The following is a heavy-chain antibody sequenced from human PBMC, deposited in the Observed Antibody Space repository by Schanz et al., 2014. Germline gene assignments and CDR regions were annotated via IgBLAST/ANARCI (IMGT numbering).Heavy chain of an antibody. D-gene: IGHD1-1*01. V-gene: IGHV3-48*01. CDR2: VSRSTPDI. Sequence: PGGSLRLSCAASGFTFSSYAMSWVRQAPGKGLEWVSYVSRSTPDIYYADSVKGRFTISRDNAKNSLYLEMNSLRAEDTALYYCARDRRNADLDYWGQGTLVTVSS. CDR3: ARDRRNADLDY. CDR1: GFTFSSYA. J-gene: IGHJ4*02.